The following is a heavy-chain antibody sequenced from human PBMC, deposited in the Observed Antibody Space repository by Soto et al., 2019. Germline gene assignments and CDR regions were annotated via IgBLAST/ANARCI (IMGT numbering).Heavy chain of an antibody. CDR3: ARDRLDREVAGTMDV. V-gene: IGHV1-3*01. CDR1: GYPFTSYG. D-gene: IGHD1-1*01. J-gene: IGHJ6*03. Sequence: QVHLVQSGAEVKEPGASVKVSCKASGYPFTSYGMHWLRQAPGQRIEWMGWITPVNGKTRLSQTFHDILTIMTNTSARTVYMDLSSLRSEDTAFYYCARDRLDREVAGTMDVWGTGTAVIVSS. CDR2: ITPVNGKT.